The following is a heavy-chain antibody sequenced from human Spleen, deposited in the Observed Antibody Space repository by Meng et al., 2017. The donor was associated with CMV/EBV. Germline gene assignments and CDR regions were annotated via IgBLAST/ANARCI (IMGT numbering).Heavy chain of an antibody. CDR1: GGSLNGYY. Sequence: SETLSLTCAVYGGSLNGYYWSWIRQPPGKGLEWIGEASHSGTTNYNPSLKSRVTISVDTSENQFSLRLNSVTAADTAVYYCARGKPYYYFHYAMDVWGQGTTVTVSS. CDR3: ARGKPYYYFHYAMDV. CDR2: ASHSGTT. J-gene: IGHJ6*02. V-gene: IGHV4-34*01.